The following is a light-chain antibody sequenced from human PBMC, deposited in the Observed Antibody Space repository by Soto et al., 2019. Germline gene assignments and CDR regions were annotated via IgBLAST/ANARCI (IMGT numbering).Light chain of an antibody. J-gene: IGKJ1*01. CDR3: QQYNDYSWT. V-gene: IGKV1-5*03. CDR2: KAS. Sequence: DIQMTQSPSTLSASVGDRVAITCRASQSISIWLAWYQQKPGKAPKLLIYKASSLESGVPSRFSGSGSGTEFTLTVSSLQPDDVAIYYCQQYNDYSWTFGQGTKVEIK. CDR1: QSISIW.